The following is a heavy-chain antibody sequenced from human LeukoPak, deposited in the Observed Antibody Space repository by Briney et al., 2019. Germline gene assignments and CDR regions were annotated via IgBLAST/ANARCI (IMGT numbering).Heavy chain of an antibody. D-gene: IGHD1-20*01. CDR1: GGSFSGYY. J-gene: IGHJ4*02. CDR2: INHSGST. Sequence: PSETLSLTCAVYGGSFSGYYWSWLRQPPGKGLEWIGEINHSGSTNYNPSLKSRVTISVDTSKNQFSLKLSSVTAADTAVYYCARVTGYPQVLLFDYWGQGTLVTVSS. CDR3: ARVTGYPQVLLFDY. V-gene: IGHV4-34*01.